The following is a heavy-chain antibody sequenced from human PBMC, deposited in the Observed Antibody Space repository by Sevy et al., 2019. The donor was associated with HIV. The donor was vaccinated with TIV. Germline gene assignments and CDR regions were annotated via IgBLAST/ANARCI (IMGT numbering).Heavy chain of an antibody. Sequence: SETLSLTCTVSTGYINNYYWTWVRQSPGNGLEWIGYIYYRGYTKYNPSLESRVSMSIDTNKEQFSLTLTSVTGADSAIYYCARAEYGHSRGWYSWLDASGQGIMVTVSS. J-gene: IGHJ5*02. CDR3: ARAEYGHSRGWYSWLDA. CDR1: TGYINNYY. D-gene: IGHD6-19*01. CDR2: IYYRGYT. V-gene: IGHV4-59*01.